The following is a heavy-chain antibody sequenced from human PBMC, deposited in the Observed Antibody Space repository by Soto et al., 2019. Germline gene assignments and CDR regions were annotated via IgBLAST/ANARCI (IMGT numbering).Heavy chain of an antibody. CDR3: ARQVITGTTDYYDYYGMDV. CDR2: INPSGGST. V-gene: IGHV1-46*03. Sequence: ASVKVSCKASGYTFTSYYMHWVRQAPGQGLEWMGIINPSGGSTSYAQKFQGRVTMTRDTSTSTVYMELSSLRSEDTAVYYCARQVITGTTDYYDYYGMDVWGQGTTVTVSS. J-gene: IGHJ6*02. D-gene: IGHD1-7*01. CDR1: GYTFTSYY.